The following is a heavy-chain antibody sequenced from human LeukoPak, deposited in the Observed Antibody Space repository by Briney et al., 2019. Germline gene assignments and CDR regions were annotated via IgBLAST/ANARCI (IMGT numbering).Heavy chain of an antibody. D-gene: IGHD4-11*01. CDR3: AREASTVTSRALDY. CDR2: IYYTGST. V-gene: IGHV4-59*01. J-gene: IGHJ4*02. CDR1: GGSISSYY. Sequence: SETLSLTCTVSGGSISSYYWSWIRQPPGKGLEWIGYIYYTGSTNYNPSLKSRVTISINASKNQLSLELSSVTAADTAVYYCAREASTVTSRALDYWGQGTRVTVSS.